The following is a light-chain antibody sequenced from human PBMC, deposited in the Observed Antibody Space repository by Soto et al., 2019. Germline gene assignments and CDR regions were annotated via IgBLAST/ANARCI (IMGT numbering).Light chain of an antibody. V-gene: IGKV3-20*01. J-gene: IGKJ5*01. Sequence: EIVLTQSPGTLSLSPGETATLSCMASQSVARDLTWYQHKPGQAPRLLISRASTGATGIPDRFSGSGSGTDFTLTINRLEPEDSAVYYCQQHTVSMYTFGQGTRLEIK. CDR3: QQHTVSMYT. CDR1: QSVARD. CDR2: RAS.